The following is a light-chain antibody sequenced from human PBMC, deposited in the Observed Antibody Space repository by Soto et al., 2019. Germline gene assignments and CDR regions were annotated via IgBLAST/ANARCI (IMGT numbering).Light chain of an antibody. CDR1: QSSSTY. J-gene: IGKJ1*01. V-gene: IGKV1-39*01. Sequence: DIQMTQSPSSVSASVGDRVTITCLASQSSSTYLNWYQQKPGKAPKFLIYAASSLQSGVPSRFSGSASGTDFTLNISSLQPEDFATYYCQQSYRTPWTFGQGTKVDIK. CDR2: AAS. CDR3: QQSYRTPWT.